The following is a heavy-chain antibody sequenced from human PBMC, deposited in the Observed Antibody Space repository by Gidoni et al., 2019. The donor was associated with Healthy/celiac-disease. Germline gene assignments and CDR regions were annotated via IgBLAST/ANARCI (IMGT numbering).Heavy chain of an antibody. CDR3: ARVLIGWVAVHQNWFDP. V-gene: IGHV1-18*01. D-gene: IGHD3-9*01. CDR1: GYTFTSYG. J-gene: IGHJ5*02. CDR2: ISAYNGNT. Sequence: QVQLVQSGAEVKKPGASVKVSCKASGYTFTSYGISWVRQAPGQGLEWMGWISAYNGNTNYAQKLQGRVTMTTDTSTSTAYMELRSLRSDDTAVYYCARVLIGWVAVHQNWFDPWGQGTLVTVSS.